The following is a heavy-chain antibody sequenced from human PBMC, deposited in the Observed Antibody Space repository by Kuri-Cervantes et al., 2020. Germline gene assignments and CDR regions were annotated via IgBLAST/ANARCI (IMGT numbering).Heavy chain of an antibody. CDR1: GFTFGIYA. CDR2: IVETGLQT. D-gene: IGHD6-13*01. Sequence: GGSLRLSCTASGFTFGIYAMSWVRQAPGKGLEWVSGIVETGLQTFYADSVKGRFTISRENSKNTLYLQMNSLRAEDTALYYCAKDSRSGYSSSWSPFDYWGHGTLVTVSS. CDR3: AKDSRSGYSSSWSPFDY. J-gene: IGHJ4*01. V-gene: IGHV3-23*01.